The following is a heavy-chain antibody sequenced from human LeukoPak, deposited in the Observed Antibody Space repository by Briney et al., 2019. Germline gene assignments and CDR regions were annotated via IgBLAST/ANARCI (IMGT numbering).Heavy chain of an antibody. CDR1: GFNFATFA. V-gene: IGHV3-23*01. Sequence: GGSLRLSCAASGFNFATFAMNWVRQAPGKGLEWVSGIGTTVETYYADSVKGRFTISRDNSENTVHLQMNSLTTDDTAVYFCAKDGPAFNSVWDYFGPLGQGTLVTVSS. J-gene: IGHJ4*02. D-gene: IGHD1-26*01. CDR2: IGTTVET. CDR3: AKDGPAFNSVWDYFGP.